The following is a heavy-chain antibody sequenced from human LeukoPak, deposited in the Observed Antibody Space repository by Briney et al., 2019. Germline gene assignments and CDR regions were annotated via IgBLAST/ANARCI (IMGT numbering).Heavy chain of an antibody. Sequence: SETLSLTCTVSGGSISSSSYYWGWIRQPPGKGLEWIGSIYYSGSTYYNPSLKSRLTISVDTSKNQFSLKLSSVTAADAAVYYCARPLSYYYYMDVWGKGTTVTISS. D-gene: IGHD2/OR15-2a*01. J-gene: IGHJ6*03. V-gene: IGHV4-39*01. CDR1: GGSISSSSYY. CDR2: IYYSGST. CDR3: ARPLSYYYYMDV.